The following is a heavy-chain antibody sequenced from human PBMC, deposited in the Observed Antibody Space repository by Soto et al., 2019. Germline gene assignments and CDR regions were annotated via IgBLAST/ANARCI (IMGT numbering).Heavy chain of an antibody. J-gene: IGHJ4*02. V-gene: IGHV3-11*06. CDR2: ISSSSSYT. CDR3: ARDEDYDVSSCYYFDDY. CDR1: FPSSAFS. Sequence: FPSSAFSMLRISQAAREGLEWVSYISSSSSYTNYADSVKGRFTISRDNAKNSLYLQMNSLRAEDTDVYYFARDEDYDVSSCYYFDDYWGQGPLVTVTS. D-gene: IGHD3-22*01.